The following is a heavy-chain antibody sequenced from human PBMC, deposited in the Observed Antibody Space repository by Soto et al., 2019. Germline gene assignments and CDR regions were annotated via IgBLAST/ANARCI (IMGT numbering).Heavy chain of an antibody. Sequence: QVQLVESGGGVVQPGRSLRLSCAASGFTFSSYAMHWVRQAPGKGLEWVAVISYDGSNKYYADSVKGRFTISRDNSKNTLYLQMNSLRAEETAVYYCARDDVLRYFDWLSPNYYYYYGMDVWGQGTTVTVSS. CDR2: ISYDGSNK. D-gene: IGHD3-9*01. J-gene: IGHJ6*02. CDR3: ARDDVLRYFDWLSPNYYYYYGMDV. CDR1: GFTFSSYA. V-gene: IGHV3-30*14.